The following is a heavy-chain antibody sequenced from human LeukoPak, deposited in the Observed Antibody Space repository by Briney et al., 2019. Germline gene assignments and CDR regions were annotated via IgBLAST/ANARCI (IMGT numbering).Heavy chain of an antibody. D-gene: IGHD6-13*01. CDR3: ARRGYSSSWYREYYFDY. Sequence: SETLSLTCTVSGGSISSYYWSWIRQPPGKGLEWIGYIYYSGSTNYNPSLKSRVTISVDTSKNQFSLKLSSVTAADTAVYYCARRGYSSSWYREYYFDYWGQGTLVTVSS. CDR2: IYYSGST. CDR1: GGSISSYY. V-gene: IGHV4-59*08. J-gene: IGHJ4*02.